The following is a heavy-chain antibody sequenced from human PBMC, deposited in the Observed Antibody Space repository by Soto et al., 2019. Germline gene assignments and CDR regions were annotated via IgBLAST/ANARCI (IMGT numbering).Heavy chain of an antibody. D-gene: IGHD6-13*01. CDR3: AREGIAAALDY. CDR2: ISSSSIYI. V-gene: IGHV3-21*01. CDR1: GFTFSSYS. Sequence: GGSLRLSCAASGFTFSSYSMNWVRQAPGKGLEWVSSISSSSIYIYYADSVKGRFTISRDNAKNSLYLQVNSLRAEDTAVYYCAREGIAAALDYWGQGTLVTVSS. J-gene: IGHJ4*02.